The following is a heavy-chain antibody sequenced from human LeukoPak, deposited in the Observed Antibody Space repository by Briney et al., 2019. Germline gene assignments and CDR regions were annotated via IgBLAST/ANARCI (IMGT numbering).Heavy chain of an antibody. CDR2: IKTDGTTT. Sequence: EGSLRLSCAASGFTFSSYAMSWVRQAPGKGLVWVSRIKTDGTTTTYADSVKGRFTISRDNTKNTLYLQMDSLRAEDTAVYYWMRDLNWNYGDYWGQGTLVTVSS. CDR3: MRDLNWNYGDY. D-gene: IGHD1-1*01. V-gene: IGHV3-74*01. J-gene: IGHJ4*02. CDR1: GFTFSSYA.